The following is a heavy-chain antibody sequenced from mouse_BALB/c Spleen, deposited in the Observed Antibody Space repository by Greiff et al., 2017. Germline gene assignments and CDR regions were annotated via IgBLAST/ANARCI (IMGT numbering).Heavy chain of an antibody. V-gene: IGHV1-7*01. J-gene: IGHJ4*01. Sequence: QVQLKQSGAELAKPGASVKMSCKASGYTFTSYWMHWVKQRPGQGLEWIGYINPSTGYTEYNQKFKDKATLTADKSSSTAYMQLSSLTSEDSAVYYCARWRDAMDYWGQGTSVTVSS. CDR1: GYTFTSYW. CDR3: ARWRDAMDY. CDR2: INPSTGYT.